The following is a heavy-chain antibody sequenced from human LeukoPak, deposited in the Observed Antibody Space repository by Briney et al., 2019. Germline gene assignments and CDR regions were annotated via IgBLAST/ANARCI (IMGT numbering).Heavy chain of an antibody. CDR1: GGSISSSNW. V-gene: IGHV4-4*02. J-gene: IGHJ4*02. Sequence: SGTLSLTCAVSGGSISSSNWLRWVRQPPGKGLEWIGEIYHSGSTNYNPSLKSRVTISVDKSKNQFSLKLSSVTAADTAVYYCASYGYCSSISCQIYYFDHWGQGALVTVSS. CDR2: IYHSGST. D-gene: IGHD2-2*01. CDR3: ASYGYCSSISCQIYYFDH.